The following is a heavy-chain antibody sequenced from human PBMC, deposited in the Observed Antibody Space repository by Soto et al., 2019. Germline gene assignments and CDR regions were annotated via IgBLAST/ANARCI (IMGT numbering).Heavy chain of an antibody. J-gene: IGHJ4*02. CDR2: ISYDGSNK. CDR3: ANSPHSSGFHYPFDY. CDR1: GFTFRSYG. V-gene: IGHV3-30*18. Sequence: GGSLRLSCAASGFTFRSYGMRWVRQAPGKRLEWVAFISYDGSNKYYADSVKSRFTISRDNSKNTLFLQMNSLRPEDTAVYHCANSPHSSGFHYPFDYWGQGTLVTVSS. D-gene: IGHD3-22*01.